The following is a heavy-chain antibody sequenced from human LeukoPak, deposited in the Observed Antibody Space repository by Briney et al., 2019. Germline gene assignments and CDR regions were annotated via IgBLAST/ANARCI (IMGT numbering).Heavy chain of an antibody. J-gene: IGHJ3*02. CDR1: GFTFSSYG. CDR2: IWYDGSNK. CDR3: ARESSGWRGDAFDI. V-gene: IGHV3-33*01. Sequence: GGSLRLSCAASGFTFSSYGMHWVRQAPGKGLEWVAVIWYDGSNKYYADSVKGRFTISRDNSKNTLYLQMNSLRAEDTAVYYCARESSGWRGDAFDIWGQGTMVTVSS. D-gene: IGHD6-19*01.